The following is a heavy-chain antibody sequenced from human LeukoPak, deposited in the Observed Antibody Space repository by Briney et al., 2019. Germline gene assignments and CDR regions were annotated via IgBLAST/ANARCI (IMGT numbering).Heavy chain of an antibody. CDR2: IYYGGST. CDR3: AREHGYSSGWFDY. D-gene: IGHD6-19*01. CDR1: GGFISSYY. J-gene: IGHJ4*02. Sequence: SETLSLTCTVSGGFISSYYWSWIRHPPGKGLEWIGYIYYGGSTNYNPSLKSRVTISVDTSKNQFSLKLSSVTAADTAVYYCAREHGYSSGWFDYWGQGTLVTVSS. V-gene: IGHV4-59*01.